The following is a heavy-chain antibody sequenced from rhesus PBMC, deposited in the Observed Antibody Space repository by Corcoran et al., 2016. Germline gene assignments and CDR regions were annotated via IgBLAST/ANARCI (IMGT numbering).Heavy chain of an antibody. CDR1: GGSISGGYY. V-gene: IGHV4S7*01. CDR2: INGNSTNT. Sequence: QVQLQESGPGLVKPSETLSLTCAVSGGSISGGYYWCLIRQPPGKGREWIGKINGNSTNTYNNPSLKRRVTMSKDTSKKQFSLKLTAVTAADTAIYYCARGGAAGNFDYWGQGVLVTVSS. J-gene: IGHJ4*01. D-gene: IGHD6-13*01. CDR3: ARGGAAGNFDY.